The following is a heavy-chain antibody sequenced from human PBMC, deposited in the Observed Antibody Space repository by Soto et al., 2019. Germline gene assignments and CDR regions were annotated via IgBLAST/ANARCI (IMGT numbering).Heavy chain of an antibody. CDR1: GYTFTNYG. V-gene: IGHV1-18*01. CDR3: ARVLLGATKPRYFDV. CDR2: IDTYNGKT. D-gene: IGHD1-26*01. Sequence: QVQLVQSGAEVKKPGASVKVSCKASGYTFTNYGLTWVRQAPGQGLEWMGWIDTYNGKTNYAQNLQGRVTMTTDTSTSTAYMELRSLRSDDTAVYYCARVLLGATKPRYFDVWGQGTLVTVSS. J-gene: IGHJ4*02.